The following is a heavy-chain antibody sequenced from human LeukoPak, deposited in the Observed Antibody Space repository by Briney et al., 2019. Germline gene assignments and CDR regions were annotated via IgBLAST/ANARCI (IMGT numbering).Heavy chain of an antibody. D-gene: IGHD2-2*01. CDR3: ARDRTWCSSTSCQEGWFDP. CDR2: ISSSSSYI. V-gene: IGHV3-21*01. J-gene: IGHJ5*02. CDR1: GFTFSSYS. Sequence: NLGGSLRLSCAASGFTFSSYSMNWVRQAPGKGLEWVSSISSSSSYICYADSVKGRFTISRDNAKNSLYLQMNSLRAEDTAVYYCARDRTWCSSTSCQEGWFDPWGQGTLVTVSS.